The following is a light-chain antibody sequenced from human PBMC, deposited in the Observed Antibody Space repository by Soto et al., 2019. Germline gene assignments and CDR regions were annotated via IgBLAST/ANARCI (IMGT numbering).Light chain of an antibody. CDR2: DAS. CDR3: QQYDILPIT. CDR1: QDIATY. Sequence: IRKTPSPSSFSASTGARVSITCRATQDIATYLNWYQQKPGKAPNLLIYDASNLEIGVPSRFSGSGSGTHFTFIISSLQTEDIGAYYCQQYDILPITFGRGTRLEIK. J-gene: IGKJ5*01. V-gene: IGKV1-33*01.